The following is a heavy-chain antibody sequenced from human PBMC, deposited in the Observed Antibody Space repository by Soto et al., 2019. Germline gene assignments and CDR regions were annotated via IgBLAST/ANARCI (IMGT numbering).Heavy chain of an antibody. CDR1: GFTFSDYA. Sequence: SLRLSCAASGFTFSDYAMHWVRQAPGKGLEWVAVVSHDGRNTHYADSVKGRFTISRDSSKNTVSLEMTSLRAVDTAVYYFAKGGRQWLVTSDFNYWGQGALVTVSS. V-gene: IGHV3-30*18. CDR3: AKGGRQWLVTSDFNY. J-gene: IGHJ4*02. CDR2: VSHDGRNT. D-gene: IGHD6-19*01.